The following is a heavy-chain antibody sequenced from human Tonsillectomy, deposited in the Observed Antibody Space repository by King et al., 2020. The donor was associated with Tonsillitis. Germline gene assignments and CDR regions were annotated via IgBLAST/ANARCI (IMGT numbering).Heavy chain of an antibody. CDR1: GGTFSNYG. Sequence: QLVQSGAEVRKPGSSVKVSCKASGGTFSNYGINWVRQAPGQGLEWMGGIISIFGTAHYAQKFQGRVTITADESTSTAYMELGSLRSEDTAFYYCATGIAVPQYFHHWGQGTLVTVSS. D-gene: IGHD6-19*01. J-gene: IGHJ1*01. CDR2: IISIFGTA. V-gene: IGHV1-69*01. CDR3: ATGIAVPQYFHH.